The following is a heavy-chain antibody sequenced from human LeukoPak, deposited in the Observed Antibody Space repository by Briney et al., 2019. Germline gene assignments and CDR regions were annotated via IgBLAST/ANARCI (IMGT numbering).Heavy chain of an antibody. CDR2: INWNGGST. Sequence: PGGSLRLSCAASGFTFDDYGMSWVRQAPGKGLEWVSGINWNGGSTGYADSVKGRFTISRDNAKNSLYLQMNSLRGEDTALYHCARGRYSSGWYGGYYYGMDVWGQGTTVTVSS. D-gene: IGHD6-19*01. V-gene: IGHV3-20*01. CDR3: ARGRYSSGWYGGYYYGMDV. J-gene: IGHJ6*02. CDR1: GFTFDDYG.